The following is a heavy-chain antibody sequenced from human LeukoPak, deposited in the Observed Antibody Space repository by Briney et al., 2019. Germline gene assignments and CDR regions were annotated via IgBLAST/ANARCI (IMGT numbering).Heavy chain of an antibody. Sequence: GASEKVSCKASGYTFTGYYMHWVRQAPGQGLGWMGWINPNSGGTNYAQKFQGRVTMTRDTSINTAYIELSRLRSDDTAVYYCARANIIGDFDSWGQGTLVTVSS. J-gene: IGHJ4*02. CDR1: GYTFTGYY. CDR2: INPNSGGT. CDR3: ARANIIGDFDS. V-gene: IGHV1-2*02. D-gene: IGHD2/OR15-2a*01.